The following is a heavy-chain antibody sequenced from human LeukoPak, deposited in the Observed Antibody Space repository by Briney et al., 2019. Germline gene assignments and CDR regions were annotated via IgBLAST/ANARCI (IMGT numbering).Heavy chain of an antibody. V-gene: IGHV4-39*07. Sequence: PSETLSLTCTVSGGSISSSSYYWGWIRQPPGKGLEWIGSIYYSGSTYYNPSLKSRVTISVDTSKNQFSLKLSSVTAADTAVYYCARDSVVRGAPEFDYWGQGTLVTVSS. CDR1: GGSISSSSYY. D-gene: IGHD3-10*01. J-gene: IGHJ4*02. CDR2: IYYSGST. CDR3: ARDSVVRGAPEFDY.